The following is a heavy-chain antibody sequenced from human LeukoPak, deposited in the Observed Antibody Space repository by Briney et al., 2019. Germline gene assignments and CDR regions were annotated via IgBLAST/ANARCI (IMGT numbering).Heavy chain of an antibody. V-gene: IGHV4-34*01. CDR2: INHSRST. CDR1: GGSFSGYY. CDR3: AREATIEYFGY. D-gene: IGHD5-12*01. Sequence: SETLSLTCAVYGGSFSGYYWSWIRQPPGKGLEWIGEINHSRSTNYNPSLKSRVTISVDTSKNQFSLKLSSVTAADTAVYYCAREATIEYFGYWGQGTLVTVSS. J-gene: IGHJ4*02.